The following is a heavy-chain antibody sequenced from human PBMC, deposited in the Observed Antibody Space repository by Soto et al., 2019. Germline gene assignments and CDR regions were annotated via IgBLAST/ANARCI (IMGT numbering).Heavy chain of an antibody. CDR2: ISWDGGIT. CDR1: GFTFDDYT. CDR3: AKDSSRGRRGYYGMDV. V-gene: IGHV3-43*01. D-gene: IGHD1-26*01. J-gene: IGHJ6*02. Sequence: EVQLVESGGVVVQPGGSVRLSCAASGFTFDDYTMHWVRQAPGKGLEWVSRISWDGGITYYADSVKGRFTISRDNSKNSLYLQMNSLRTEDTALYYGAKDSSRGRRGYYGMDVWGQGTTVTVSS.